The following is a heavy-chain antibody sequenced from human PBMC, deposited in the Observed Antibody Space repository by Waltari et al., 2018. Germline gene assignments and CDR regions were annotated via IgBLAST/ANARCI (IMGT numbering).Heavy chain of an antibody. V-gene: IGHV4-34*01. J-gene: IGHJ6*03. Sequence: QVQLQQWGAGLLKPSETMSPPCVVSGGSFRGSSWIWIRPPPGKGLEWIGKINHSGRTNYNTSLKSRVTISIDTSKIQFSLKLRSVTVADTAVYYCARANTIFGVIRTWYYMDVWGKGTPVTVSS. CDR3: ARANTIFGVIRTWYYMDV. D-gene: IGHD3-3*01. CDR1: GGSFRGSS. CDR2: INHSGRT.